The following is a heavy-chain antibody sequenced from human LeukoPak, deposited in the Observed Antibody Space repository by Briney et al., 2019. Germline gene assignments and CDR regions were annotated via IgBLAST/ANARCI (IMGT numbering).Heavy chain of an antibody. Sequence: AESLRLSCAASGCSFRTYWRSWVRQAPGKGLEWLASIKQGGSAIYYVDSVKGRFTFSRAYAKQSFYMQMNGMTAEATAVYYGVTDADGSSYGDHWGQGTQVTVSS. D-gene: IGHD5-18*01. V-gene: IGHV3-7*01. CDR3: VTDADGSSYGDH. CDR2: IKQGGSAI. CDR1: GCSFRTYW. J-gene: IGHJ4*02.